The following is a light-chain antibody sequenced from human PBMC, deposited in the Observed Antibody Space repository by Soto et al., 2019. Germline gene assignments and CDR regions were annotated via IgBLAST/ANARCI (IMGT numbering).Light chain of an antibody. V-gene: IGKV1-9*01. CDR2: EES. CDR1: QANNNN. Sequence: DIHFTQSPSSLSASVGDRVTITCPASQANNNNLAWYQQKPGNPPKLLIYEESTLHSGVPSRFSGRKVGTQFTLTINNLQPEDFATYYCQQAKSFPVSFGQGTRLEI. CDR3: QQAKSFPVS. J-gene: IGKJ5*01.